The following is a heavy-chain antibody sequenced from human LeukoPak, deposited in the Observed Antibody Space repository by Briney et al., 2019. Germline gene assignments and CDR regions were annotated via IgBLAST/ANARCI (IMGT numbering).Heavy chain of an antibody. Sequence: GGSLRLSCAASGFTFNAYSMNWVRQAPGKGLEWVAVISYDGSNKYYADSVKGRFTISRDNSKNAVYLQVNSLRAEDTAMYYCAKDEGTYSSGMHVDYWGQGTLVTVSS. CDR1: GFTFNAYS. V-gene: IGHV3-30*18. CDR2: ISYDGSNK. CDR3: AKDEGTYSSGMHVDY. J-gene: IGHJ4*02. D-gene: IGHD5-18*01.